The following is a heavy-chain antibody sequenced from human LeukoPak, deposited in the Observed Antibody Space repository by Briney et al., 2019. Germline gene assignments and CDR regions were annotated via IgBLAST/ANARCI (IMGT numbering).Heavy chain of an antibody. CDR3: ARDPNWVFDL. D-gene: IGHD1-1*01. CDR1: GGSISSYY. V-gene: IGHV4-59*01. CDR2: IYHSGST. Sequence: PSETLSLTCTVSGGSISSYYWSWIRQPPGKGLEWIGYIYHSGSTNYNPSLKSRVTISVDTSKNQFSLKLSSVTAADTAVYYCARDPNWVFDLWGQGTLVTVSS. J-gene: IGHJ5*02.